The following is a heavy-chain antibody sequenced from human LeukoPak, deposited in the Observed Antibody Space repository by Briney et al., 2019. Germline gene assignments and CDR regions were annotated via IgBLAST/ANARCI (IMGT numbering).Heavy chain of an antibody. CDR2: TYYRSKWYN. Sequence: SQTLSLTCAIYGDSVSSNSGAWNWIRQSPSRGLEWLGRTYYRSKWYNDYAPSVQSRITINPDTSRNQFSLQLNSVTPEDTAVYYCARVAGAASFDFWGREPWSPSPQ. J-gene: IGHJ4*02. CDR1: GDSVSSNSGA. CDR3: ARVAGAASFDF. D-gene: IGHD3-16*01. V-gene: IGHV6-1*01.